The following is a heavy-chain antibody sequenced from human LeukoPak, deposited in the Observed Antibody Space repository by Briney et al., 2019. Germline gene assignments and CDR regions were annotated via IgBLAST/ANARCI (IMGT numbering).Heavy chain of an antibody. CDR1: GFTFSSYA. Sequence: GGSLRLSCAASGFTFSSYAMNWVRQAPGKGLEWVSAISGSGGITYYADSVKGRFAISRDNSKNTLYLQMNSLTAEDTAVYYCAKVYSIAVAGTDLYYFDYWGQGTLVTVSS. CDR2: ISGSGGIT. J-gene: IGHJ4*02. D-gene: IGHD6-19*01. CDR3: AKVYSIAVAGTDLYYFDY. V-gene: IGHV3-23*01.